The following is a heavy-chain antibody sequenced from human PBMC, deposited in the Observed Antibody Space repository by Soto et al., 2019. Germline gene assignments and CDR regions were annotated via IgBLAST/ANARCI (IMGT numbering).Heavy chain of an antibody. CDR1: VGSITSYY. V-gene: IGHV4-59*01. Sequence: PSETLSLTCTVSVGSITSYYWSGIRQPPGKGLEWIGYIYYSGITDYNPSLKSRVTISVDTSKSQFSLKLSSVTAADTAVYYCARGGGVYYFDYWGQGTLVTVSS. D-gene: IGHD2-8*02. CDR2: IYYSGIT. CDR3: ARGGGVYYFDY. J-gene: IGHJ4*02.